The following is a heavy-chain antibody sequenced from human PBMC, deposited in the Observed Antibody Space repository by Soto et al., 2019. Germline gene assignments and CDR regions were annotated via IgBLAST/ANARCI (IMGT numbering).Heavy chain of an antibody. J-gene: IGHJ4*02. D-gene: IGHD6-19*01. CDR1: GGSISSSSYY. CDR2: IYYSGST. V-gene: IGHV4-39*01. Sequence: SETLSLTCTVSGGSISSSSYYWGWIRQPPGKGLEWIGSIYYSGSTYYNPSLKSRVTISVDTSKNQFSLKLSSVTAADTAVYYCASLAVAGTGGFDYWGQGTLVTVSS. CDR3: ASLAVAGTGGFDY.